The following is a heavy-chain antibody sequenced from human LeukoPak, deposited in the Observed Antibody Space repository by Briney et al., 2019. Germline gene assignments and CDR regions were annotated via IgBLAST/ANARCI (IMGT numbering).Heavy chain of an antibody. Sequence: ASVKVSCKASGGTFSSYTISWVRQAPGQGLEWMGRIIPILGIANYAQKFQGRATITEDKSTSTAYMELSSLRSEDTAVYYCVGAVAGRISYFQQWGQGTLVTVSS. CDR1: GGTFSSYT. CDR2: IIPILGIA. V-gene: IGHV1-69*02. D-gene: IGHD6-19*01. J-gene: IGHJ1*01. CDR3: VGAVAGRISYFQQ.